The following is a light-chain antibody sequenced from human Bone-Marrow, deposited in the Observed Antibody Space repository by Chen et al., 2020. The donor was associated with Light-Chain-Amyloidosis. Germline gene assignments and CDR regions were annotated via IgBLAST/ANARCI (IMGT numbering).Light chain of an antibody. Sequence: SYVLTQPSSVSVAPGQTATIACGGNNIGSTSVHWYQQTPGQAPLLVVYDDNDRPSGIPERLSGSNSGNTATLTISRVEAGDEADYYGQVWDRSSDRPVFGGGTKLTVL. J-gene: IGLJ3*02. CDR3: QVWDRSSDRPV. V-gene: IGLV3-21*02. CDR1: NIGSTS. CDR2: DDN.